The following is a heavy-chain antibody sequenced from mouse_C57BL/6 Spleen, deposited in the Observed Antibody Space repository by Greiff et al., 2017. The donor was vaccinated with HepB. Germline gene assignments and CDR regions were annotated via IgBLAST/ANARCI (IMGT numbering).Heavy chain of an antibody. J-gene: IGHJ2*01. CDR3: TNRNFDY. CDR1: GFNIKDDY. V-gene: IGHV14-4*01. CDR2: IDPENGDT. Sequence: SGAELVRPGASVKLSCTASGFNIKDDYMHWVKQRPEQGLEWIGWIDPENGDTAYASKFQGKATITADTSSNTAYLQLSSLTSEDTAVYYCTNRNFDYWGQGTTLTVSS. D-gene: IGHD2-14*01.